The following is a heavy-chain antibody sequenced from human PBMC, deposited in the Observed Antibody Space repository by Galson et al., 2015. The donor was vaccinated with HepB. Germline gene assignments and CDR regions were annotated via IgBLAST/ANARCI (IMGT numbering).Heavy chain of an antibody. CDR1: GGTFSSYA. CDR2: IIPIFGTA. Sequence: SVKVSCKASGGTFSSYAISWVRQAPGQGLEWMGGIIPIFGTANYAQKFQGRVTITADESTSTAYVELSSLRSEDTAVYYCARGQWPKYYYMDVWGKGTTVTVSS. V-gene: IGHV1-69*13. J-gene: IGHJ6*03. CDR3: ARGQWPKYYYMDV. D-gene: IGHD6-19*01.